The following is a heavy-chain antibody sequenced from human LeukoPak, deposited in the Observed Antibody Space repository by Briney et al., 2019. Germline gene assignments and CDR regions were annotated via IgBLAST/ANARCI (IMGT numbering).Heavy chain of an antibody. J-gene: IGHJ4*02. V-gene: IGHV4-34*01. Sequence: PSETLSLXCAVYGGSFSGYYWSWIRQPPGKGLEWIGEINHSGSTNYNPSLKSRVTISVDTSKNQFSLKLSSVTAADTAVYYCAGIEYSSSPQAHWGQGTLVTVSS. D-gene: IGHD6-6*01. CDR1: GGSFSGYY. CDR3: AGIEYSSSPQAH. CDR2: INHSGST.